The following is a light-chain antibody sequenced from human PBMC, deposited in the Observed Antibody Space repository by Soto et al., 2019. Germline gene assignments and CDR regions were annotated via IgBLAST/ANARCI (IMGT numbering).Light chain of an antibody. V-gene: IGKV3-11*01. CDR3: QQRMT. J-gene: IGKJ1*01. Sequence: EIELTQSPATLSLSPGERATLSCRASQSVSSYLAWYQQKPGQAPRLLIYDASNRATGIPARFSGSGSGTDFTLTISSLEPEDFAVYYCQQRMTFGQGTKVEIK. CDR2: DAS. CDR1: QSVSSY.